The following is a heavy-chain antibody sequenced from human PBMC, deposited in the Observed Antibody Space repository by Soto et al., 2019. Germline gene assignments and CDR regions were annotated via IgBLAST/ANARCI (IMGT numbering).Heavy chain of an antibody. D-gene: IGHD3-16*02. J-gene: IGHJ4*02. CDR2: ISANSGGT. CDR1: GYTFTSYG. Sequence: ASVKVSCKASGYTFTSYGTSWVRQAPGQGLEWMGWISANSGGTNYAQKFQGWVTMTRDTSISTAYMELSRLRSDDTAVYYCARDRYHVTPSSYFDYWGQGTLVTVS. CDR3: ARDRYHVTPSSYFDY. V-gene: IGHV1-2*04.